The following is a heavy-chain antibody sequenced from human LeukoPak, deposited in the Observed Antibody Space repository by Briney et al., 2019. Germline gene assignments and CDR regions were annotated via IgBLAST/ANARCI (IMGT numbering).Heavy chain of an antibody. CDR2: INPNNGGT. D-gene: IGHD1-26*01. Sequence: VSVKVSCKASGYTFAGYYIHWVRQAPGQGLEWMGWINPNNGGTNYAQKFQGSVTMTRDTSISTAYMELRRLRSDDTAVYYCARDQSGEWELLSGWWFDPWGQGTLVTVSS. J-gene: IGHJ5*02. CDR1: GYTFAGYY. CDR3: ARDQSGEWELLSGWWFDP. V-gene: IGHV1-2*02.